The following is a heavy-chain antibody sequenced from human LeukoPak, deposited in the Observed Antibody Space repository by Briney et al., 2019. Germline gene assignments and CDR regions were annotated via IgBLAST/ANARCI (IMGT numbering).Heavy chain of an antibody. J-gene: IGHJ4*02. Sequence: TPSETLSLTCTVSGGAVNSDNQYWSWIRQPPGKGLEWIGYIHHSGSTYYNPSLKSRLTISLDTSRNQFSLKMNSVTAADTAVYHCAKDNYGYGAMDCWGQGTLVTVSS. V-gene: IGHV4-30-4*01. CDR3: AKDNYGYGAMDC. D-gene: IGHD3-10*01. CDR1: GGAVNSDNQY. CDR2: IHHSGST.